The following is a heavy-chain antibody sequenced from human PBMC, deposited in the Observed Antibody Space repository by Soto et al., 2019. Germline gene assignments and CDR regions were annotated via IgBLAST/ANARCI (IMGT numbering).Heavy chain of an antibody. CDR2: SIPIFGTA. V-gene: IGHV1-69*01. CDR1: RGTFSSYA. Sequence: QVQLVQSGAEVKKPGSSVKVSCKASRGTFSSYAISWVRQAPGQGLEWMGGSIPIFGTANYAQKFQGRVTSTADESTSTAYMELSSLRSEDTAVYYCARVPRHDYIVMDVWGQGTTVTVSS. CDR3: ARVPRHDYIVMDV. D-gene: IGHD2-21*01. J-gene: IGHJ6*02.